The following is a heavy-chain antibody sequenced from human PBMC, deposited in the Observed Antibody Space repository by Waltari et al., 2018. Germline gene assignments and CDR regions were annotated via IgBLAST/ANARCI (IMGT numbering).Heavy chain of an antibody. CDR1: GFTFNSCS. CDR3: VKTVTGSYDF. V-gene: IGHV3-23*01. CDR2: ISGGGDSA. J-gene: IGHJ4*02. D-gene: IGHD1-26*01. Sequence: EVQMLESGGRLVQPWGSLRLPWASSGFTFNSCSIGWVRQAPGKGLEWVSFISGGGDSAHYADSVNGRFTISRDNSKNTLFLQMNSLRAEDTAVYYCVKTVTGSYDFWGQGTLVTVSS.